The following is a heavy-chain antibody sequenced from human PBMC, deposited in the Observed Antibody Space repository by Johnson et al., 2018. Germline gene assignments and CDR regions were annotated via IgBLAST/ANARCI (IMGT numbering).Heavy chain of an antibody. V-gene: IGHV3-43*01. CDR2: ISWDGGST. Sequence: VQLVQSGGVVVQPGGSLRLSCAASGFTFDDYTMHWVRQAPGKGLEWVSLISWDGGSTYYADSVKGRFTISRDNSKNSLYLQMNSLRTEDTALYYGAKDEGDDLYGMDVWGQGTTVTVSS. CDR3: AKDEGDDLYGMDV. D-gene: IGHD3-16*01. J-gene: IGHJ6*02. CDR1: GFTFDDYT.